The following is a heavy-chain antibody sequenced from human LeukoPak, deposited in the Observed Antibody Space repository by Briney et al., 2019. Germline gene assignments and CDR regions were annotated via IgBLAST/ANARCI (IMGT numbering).Heavy chain of an antibody. J-gene: IGHJ3*02. CDR1: GGSISSYY. CDR2: IYYSGST. D-gene: IGHD3-22*01. V-gene: IGHV4-59*08. CDR3: ARFPSRTMILGDAFDI. Sequence: PSETLSLTCTVSGGSISSYYWSWIRQPPGKGLEWIGYIYYSGSTNYNPSLKSRVTISVDTSKNQFSLKLSSVTAADTAVYYCARFPSRTMILGDAFDIWGQGTMVTVSS.